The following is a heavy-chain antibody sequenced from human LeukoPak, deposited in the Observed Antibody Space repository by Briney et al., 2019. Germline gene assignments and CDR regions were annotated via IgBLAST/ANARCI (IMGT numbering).Heavy chain of an antibody. CDR2: TYYSGTT. D-gene: IGHD4-17*01. V-gene: IGHV4-39*07. J-gene: IGHJ4*02. CDR3: ARDLTGDYPFDY. CDR1: GGSLSTSAYS. Sequence: SETLSLTCTVSGGSLSTSAYSWGWIRQPPGKGLEWIGSTYYSGTTYYNPSLKSRVTISLDTSKNQFSLKLSSVTAADTAVYYCARDLTGDYPFDYWGQGTLVTVSS.